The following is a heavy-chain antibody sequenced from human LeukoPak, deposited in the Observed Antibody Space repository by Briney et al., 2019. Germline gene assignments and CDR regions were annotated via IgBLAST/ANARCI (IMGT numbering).Heavy chain of an antibody. Sequence: ASVKVSCKASGYTFTSYDINWVRQATGQGLEWMGWMNPNSGNTGYAQKFQGRVTMTRNTSISTAYMELSSLRSEDTAVYYCARGNPELRRQANDYWGQGTLVTVSS. CDR2: MNPNSGNT. CDR1: GYTFTSYD. CDR3: ARGNPELRRQANDY. V-gene: IGHV1-8*01. D-gene: IGHD1-7*01. J-gene: IGHJ4*02.